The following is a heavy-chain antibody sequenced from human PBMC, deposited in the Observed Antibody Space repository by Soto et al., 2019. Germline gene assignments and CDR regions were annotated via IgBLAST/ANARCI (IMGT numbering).Heavy chain of an antibody. J-gene: IGHJ6*01. Sequence: GGSLRLSCSASGFTFSNYNMNWVRQAPGKGLEWVSYISTGGSTIYYADSVKGRFTISRDNAKNSLYLQMHSLRDEDTAVYYCAGYGNCESHYGMDVWGRGCRFTVVS. V-gene: IGHV3-48*02. CDR3: AGYGNCESHYGMDV. CDR2: ISTGGSTI. CDR1: GFTFSNYN. D-gene: IGHD1-7*01.